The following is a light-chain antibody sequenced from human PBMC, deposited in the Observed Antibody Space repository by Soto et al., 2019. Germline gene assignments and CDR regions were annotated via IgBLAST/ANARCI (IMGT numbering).Light chain of an antibody. Sequence: QSALTQPASVSGSPGQSITISCTGTSSDVGAYNYVSWYQQHPGKVPKLMIYDVSNRPSGVSNRFSGSKSGNTASLTISGLQAEDEDDYYCSSYTSSSTVVFGGGTKLTVL. CDR1: SSDVGAYNY. J-gene: IGLJ2*01. CDR2: DVS. CDR3: SSYTSSSTVV. V-gene: IGLV2-14*01.